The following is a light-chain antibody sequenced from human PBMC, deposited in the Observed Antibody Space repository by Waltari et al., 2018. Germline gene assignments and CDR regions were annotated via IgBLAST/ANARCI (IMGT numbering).Light chain of an antibody. CDR1: QGISSY. Sequence: DIQMTQSPSYLSASVGDTVTITCRASQGISSYLAWYQQKPGKAPKPLIYYASNLESGVPSRFSGSGSGTEFTLTISSLQPEDFATYYCQQYNSAPYSFGQGTKVEIK. J-gene: IGKJ2*03. CDR3: QQYNSAPYS. V-gene: IGKV1-16*01. CDR2: YAS.